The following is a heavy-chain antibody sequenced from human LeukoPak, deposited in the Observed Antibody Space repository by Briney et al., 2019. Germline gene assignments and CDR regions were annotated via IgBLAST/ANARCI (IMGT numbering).Heavy chain of an antibody. Sequence: SETLSLTCAVYGGSFSGYYWSWIRQPPGKGLEWIGEINHSGSTNYNPSLKSRVTISVDTSKNQFSLKLSSVTAADTAVYYCARFSSSWYIRFDYWGQGTLVTVSS. D-gene: IGHD6-13*01. CDR1: GGSFSGYY. J-gene: IGHJ4*02. CDR2: INHSGST. V-gene: IGHV4-34*01. CDR3: ARFSSSWYIRFDY.